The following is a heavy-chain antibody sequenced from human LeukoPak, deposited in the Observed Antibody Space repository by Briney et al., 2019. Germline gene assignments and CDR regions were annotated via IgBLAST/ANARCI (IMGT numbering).Heavy chain of an antibody. CDR1: GFTFSSYA. V-gene: IGHV3-23*01. CDR3: AKGVEYSSSPWFDP. Sequence: GGSLRLSCAASGFTFSSYAMSWVRQAPGKGLEWVSAISGSGGSTYYADSVKGRFTISRDNSKNTLYLQMNSLRAEDTAVYYCAKGVEYSSSPWFDPWGQGTLVTVSP. J-gene: IGHJ5*02. D-gene: IGHD6-6*01. CDR2: ISGSGGST.